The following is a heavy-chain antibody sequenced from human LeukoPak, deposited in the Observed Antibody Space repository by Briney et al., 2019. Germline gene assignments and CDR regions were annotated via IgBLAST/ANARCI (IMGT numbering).Heavy chain of an antibody. Sequence: SETLSLTCTVSGGSISSSSYYWGWIRQPPGKGLEWIGSIYYSGSTYYNPSLKSRVTISVDTSKSQFSLKLSSVTAADTAVYYCATRVVVPAALFDYWGQGTLVTVPS. CDR3: ATRVVVPAALFDY. CDR1: GGSISSSSYY. D-gene: IGHD2-2*01. V-gene: IGHV4-39*01. CDR2: IYYSGST. J-gene: IGHJ4*02.